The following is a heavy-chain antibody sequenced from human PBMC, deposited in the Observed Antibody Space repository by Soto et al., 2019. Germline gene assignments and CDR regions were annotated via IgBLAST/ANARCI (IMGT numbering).Heavy chain of an antibody. D-gene: IGHD6-13*01. CDR2: IYWDDEQ. Sequence: QITLKESGPTLVKPTQTLTLTCTFSGFSLTSGVVGVGWIRQPPGEALEWLALIYWDDEQYYNPSLSNRLTITTDTSKNQVVLTLTNMAPVDTATYYCAHRLPGPSGYDVWGPGTTVTASS. CDR3: AHRLPGPSGYDV. V-gene: IGHV2-5*02. J-gene: IGHJ6*02. CDR1: GFSLTSGVVG.